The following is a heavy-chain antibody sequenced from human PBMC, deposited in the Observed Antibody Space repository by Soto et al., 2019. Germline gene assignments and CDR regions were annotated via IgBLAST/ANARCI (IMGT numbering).Heavy chain of an antibody. CDR1: GFSLSTNGVG. CDR2: IYGDDAK. CDR3: AYRQDDRSSCDSGWFDP. J-gene: IGHJ5*02. V-gene: IGHV2-5*02. Sequence: QITLKESGPTLVEPTQTLTLTCAFSGFSLSTNGVGVGWIRQPTGTALEWLASIYGDDAKRYSPSLRTRLTIIKNTSINQVVLILTNMATVDTGTYHGAYRQDDRSSCDSGWFDPWGQGTLVTFSS. D-gene: IGHD6-13*01.